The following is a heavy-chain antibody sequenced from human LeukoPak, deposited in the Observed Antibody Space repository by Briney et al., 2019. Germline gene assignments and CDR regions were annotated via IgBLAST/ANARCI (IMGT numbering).Heavy chain of an antibody. D-gene: IGHD3-10*01. CDR2: FDPEDGET. Sequence: ASVKVSCKVSGYTLTELSMHWVRQAPGKGLEWMGGFDPEDGETIYAQKFQGRVTMTEDTSTDTAYMELSSLRSEDTAVYYCATGLRGVMGNDAFDIWGQGTMVTVSS. J-gene: IGHJ3*02. CDR3: ATGLRGVMGNDAFDI. V-gene: IGHV1-24*01. CDR1: GYTLTELS.